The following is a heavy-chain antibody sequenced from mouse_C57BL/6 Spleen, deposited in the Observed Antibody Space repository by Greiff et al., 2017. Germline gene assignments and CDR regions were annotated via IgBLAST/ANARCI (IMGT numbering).Heavy chain of an antibody. CDR2: IDPNSGGT. Sequence: QVQLQQPGAELVKPGASVKLSCKASGYTFTSYWMHWVKQRPGRGLEWIGRIDPNSGGTKYNEKFKSKATLTVDKPSSTAYMPLSSLTSEDSAVYYCARGDWNWGLAYWGQGTLVTVSA. CDR3: ARGDWNWGLAY. J-gene: IGHJ3*01. V-gene: IGHV1-72*01. CDR1: GYTFTSYW. D-gene: IGHD4-1*01.